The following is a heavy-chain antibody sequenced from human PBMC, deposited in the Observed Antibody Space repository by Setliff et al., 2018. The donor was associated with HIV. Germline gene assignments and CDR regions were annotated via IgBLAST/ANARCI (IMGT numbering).Heavy chain of an antibody. Sequence: SETLSLTCTVSGGSISSSNYYWGWIRQPPGKGLEYIGSIYHSGSTYYNPSLKSRVTLSLDTSKDQFSLKLTSVTAADTAVYYCAKEGGLYFGMLIHDAIDLWGQGTMVTVSS. CDR2: IYHSGST. CDR3: AKEGGLYFGMLIHDAIDL. CDR1: GGSISSSNYY. D-gene: IGHD3-3*01. J-gene: IGHJ3*01. V-gene: IGHV4-39*07.